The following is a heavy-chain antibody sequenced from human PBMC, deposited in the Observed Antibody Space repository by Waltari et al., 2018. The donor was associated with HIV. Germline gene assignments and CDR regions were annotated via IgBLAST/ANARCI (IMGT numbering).Heavy chain of an antibody. V-gene: IGHV1-2*02. CDR3: TRRGGEWLAHFDY. D-gene: IGHD6-19*01. J-gene: IGHJ4*02. Sequence: QVQMVQSGPEVKKPGASVKVSCRASGYTFSGSYIYWVRQAPGQGLEWMGWMNPKSGGTENIQKFKGRSLMTRDTTISTAYMELTNLTSDDTAVYYCTRRGGEWLAHFDYWGQGTLGTVSS. CDR2: MNPKSGGT. CDR1: GYTFSGSY.